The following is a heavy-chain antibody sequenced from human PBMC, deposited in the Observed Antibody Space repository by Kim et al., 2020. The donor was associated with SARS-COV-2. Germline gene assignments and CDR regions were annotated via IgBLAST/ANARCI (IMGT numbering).Heavy chain of an antibody. CDR2: INPNSGGT. D-gene: IGHD3-3*01. J-gene: IGHJ6*02. CDR1: GYTFTGYY. CDR3: ARDKYVIQFLEFLGPDYYYGMDV. V-gene: IGHV1-2*02. Sequence: ASVKVSCKASGYTFTGYYMHWVRQAPGQGLEWMGWINPNSGGTNSAQKFQGRVTMTRDTSISTAYMELSRLRSDDTAVYYCARDKYVIQFLEFLGPDYYYGMDVWGQGTTVTVSS.